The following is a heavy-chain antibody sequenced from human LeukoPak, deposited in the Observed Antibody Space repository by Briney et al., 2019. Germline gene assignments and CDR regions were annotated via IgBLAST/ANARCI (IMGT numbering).Heavy chain of an antibody. D-gene: IGHD6-19*01. Sequence: SETLSLTCTVSGGSISSYYWSWIRQPPGMGLEWIGYIYYSGSTNYNPSLKSRVTISVDTSKNQFSLKLSSVTAADTAVYYCARGNFIAVAGYDYWGQGTLVTVSS. CDR3: ARGNFIAVAGYDY. J-gene: IGHJ4*02. V-gene: IGHV4-59*01. CDR2: IYYSGST. CDR1: GGSISSYY.